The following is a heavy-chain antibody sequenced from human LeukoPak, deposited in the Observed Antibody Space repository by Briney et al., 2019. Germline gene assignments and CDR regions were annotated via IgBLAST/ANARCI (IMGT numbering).Heavy chain of an antibody. D-gene: IGHD2-21*01. J-gene: IGHJ5*02. CDR2: ISPSGGST. Sequence: ASVKVSCKAFGYTFTSNYMHWVRQAPGQGPEWMGVISPSGGSTTYAQKFQGRVTMTTDTSTSTAYMELRSLRSDDTAVYYCARAYFSSRGLSWFDPWGQGTLVTVSS. CDR3: ARAYFSSRGLSWFDP. CDR1: GYTFTSNY. V-gene: IGHV1-46*01.